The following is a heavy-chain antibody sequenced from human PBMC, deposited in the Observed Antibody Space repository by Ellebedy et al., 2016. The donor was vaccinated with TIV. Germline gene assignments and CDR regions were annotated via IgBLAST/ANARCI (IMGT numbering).Heavy chain of an antibody. CDR3: ARGLEGYYYMDV. J-gene: IGHJ6*03. Sequence: ASVKVSCXASGYTFTGYYMHWVRQAPGQGLEWMGWMNPNSGNTGYAQKFQGRVTMTRNTPISTAYMELSSLRSEDTAVYYCARGLEGYYYMDVWGKGTTVTVSS. V-gene: IGHV1-8*02. CDR2: MNPNSGNT. CDR1: GYTFTGYY.